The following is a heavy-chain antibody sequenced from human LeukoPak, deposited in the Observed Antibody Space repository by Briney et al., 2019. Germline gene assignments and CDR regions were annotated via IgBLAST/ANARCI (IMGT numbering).Heavy chain of an antibody. J-gene: IGHJ4*02. V-gene: IGHV3-48*01. CDR1: GFTFSSYS. D-gene: IGHD6-13*01. Sequence: GGSLRLSCAASGFTFSSYSMNWVRQAPGKGLEWVSYISSSSSTIYYADSVKGRFTISRDNSKNTLYLQMNNLRAEDTAIYYCARFRGLSSSWSGVDFWGQGTLVTVSS. CDR3: ARFRGLSSSWSGVDF. CDR2: ISSSSSTI.